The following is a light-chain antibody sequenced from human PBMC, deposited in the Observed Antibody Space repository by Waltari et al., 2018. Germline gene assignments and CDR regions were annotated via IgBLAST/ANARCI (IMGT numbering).Light chain of an antibody. J-gene: IGLJ3*02. CDR3: CSYAGSSTFEV. CDR2: AGS. Sequence: QSALSQPASVSGSPGQSITISCTGASSDVGSYTLVSWYQQHPGKAPKLMIYAGSKRPSGVSNRFSGSKSGNTASLTISGLQAEDEADYYCCSYAGSSTFEVFGGGTKLTVL. V-gene: IGLV2-23*03. CDR1: SSDVGSYTL.